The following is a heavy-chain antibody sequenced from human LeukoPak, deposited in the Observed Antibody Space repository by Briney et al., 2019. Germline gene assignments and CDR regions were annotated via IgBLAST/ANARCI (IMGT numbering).Heavy chain of an antibody. D-gene: IGHD6-19*01. J-gene: IGHJ5*02. CDR2: IYHSGST. V-gene: IGHV4-38-2*02. CDR1: GYSISSGYY. Sequence: SETLSLTCTVSGYSISSGYYWGWIRQSPGKGLEWIGSIYHSGSTYYNPSLKSRVTISVDTSKNQFSLKLSSVTAADTAVYYCAREGDSSDNWFDPWGQGTLVTVSS. CDR3: AREGDSSDNWFDP.